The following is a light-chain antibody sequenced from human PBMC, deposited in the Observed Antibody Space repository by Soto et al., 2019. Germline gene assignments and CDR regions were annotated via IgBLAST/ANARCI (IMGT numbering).Light chain of an antibody. CDR1: QSVSSN. Sequence: EIEMTQSPSTLSVSPGERATLSCRASQSVSSNLAWYQQKPGQAPRLLIYGASTRATGIPARFSGSGSGTEFSLLISSRQSEDVFVYYCRQYSNRPPLTFGGGTKVEIK. J-gene: IGKJ4*01. CDR2: GAS. CDR3: RQYSNRPPLT. V-gene: IGKV3-15*01.